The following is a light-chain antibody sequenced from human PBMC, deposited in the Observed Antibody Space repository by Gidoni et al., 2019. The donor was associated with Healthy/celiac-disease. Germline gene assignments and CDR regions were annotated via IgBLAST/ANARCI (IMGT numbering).Light chain of an antibody. J-gene: IGKJ1*01. CDR2: DAS. CDR1: QDISNY. Sequence: DIQMTQSPSSLSASVGDRVTITCQASQDISNYLNWYQQKPGKAPKLLIYDASNLETGVPSRFSGSGSGTDFTFTISSLQPEDIAKYYCQQYDNLPRTFGQGTRWKSN. V-gene: IGKV1-33*01. CDR3: QQYDNLPRT.